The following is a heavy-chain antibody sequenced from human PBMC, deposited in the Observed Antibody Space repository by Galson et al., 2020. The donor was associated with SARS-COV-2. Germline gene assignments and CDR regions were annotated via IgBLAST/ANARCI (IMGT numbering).Heavy chain of an antibody. V-gene: IGHV3-74*01. CDR3: ATSRSFDY. Sequence: GESLKISCAASGFTLSSYWMHWVRQAPGKGLVWVSLINSDGSNTNYADSVKGRFTISRDNAKNTLYLQMNSLRPEDTAVYYCATSRSFDYWGQGTLVTVSS. CDR2: INSDGSNT. D-gene: IGHD2-15*01. J-gene: IGHJ4*02. CDR1: GFTLSSYW.